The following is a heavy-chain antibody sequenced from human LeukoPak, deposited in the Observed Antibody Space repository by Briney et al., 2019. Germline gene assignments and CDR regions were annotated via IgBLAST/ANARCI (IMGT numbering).Heavy chain of an antibody. J-gene: IGHJ3*02. CDR1: GGTFSSYA. CDR3: ARESYYGSGSYYERGAFDI. CDR2: IIPIFGTA. Sequence: SVRVSCKASGGTFSSYAISWVRQAPGQGLEWMGGIIPIFGTANYAQKFQGRVTITADKSTSTAYMELSSLRSEDTAVYYCARESYYGSGSYYERGAFDIWGQGTMVTVSS. D-gene: IGHD3-10*01. V-gene: IGHV1-69*06.